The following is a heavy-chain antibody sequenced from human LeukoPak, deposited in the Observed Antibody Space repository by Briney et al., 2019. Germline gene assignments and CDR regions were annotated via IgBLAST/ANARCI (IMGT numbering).Heavy chain of an antibody. Sequence: SETLSLTCTVSGGSISSGSYYWSWIRQPPGKGLEWIGYINYSGSTNYNPSLKSRVTISVDTSKNQFSLKLNSVTAADTAVYYCAGTGQWLAFDYWGQGTLVTVSS. CDR2: INYSGST. J-gene: IGHJ4*02. D-gene: IGHD6-19*01. CDR3: AGTGQWLAFDY. CDR1: GGSISSGSYY. V-gene: IGHV4-61*01.